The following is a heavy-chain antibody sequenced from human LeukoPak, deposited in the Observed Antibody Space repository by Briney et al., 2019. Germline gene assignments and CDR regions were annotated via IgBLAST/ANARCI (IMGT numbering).Heavy chain of an antibody. V-gene: IGHV3-11*01. CDR3: ARAGYSGSYYPFDY. Sequence: GGSLRLSCAASGFTFSDYYMSWIRQAPGKGLEWVSYISSSGSNIHYADSVKGRFTISRDNAKNSLYLQMNSLRAEDTAMYYCARAGYSGSYYPFDYWGQGTLVTVSS. J-gene: IGHJ4*02. CDR1: GFTFSDYY. CDR2: ISSSGSNI. D-gene: IGHD1-26*01.